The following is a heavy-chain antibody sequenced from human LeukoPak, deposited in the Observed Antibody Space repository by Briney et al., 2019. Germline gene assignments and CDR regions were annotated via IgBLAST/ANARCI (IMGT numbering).Heavy chain of an antibody. Sequence: GESLKISCKGSGYSFITYWIGWVRQMPGKGLEWMGIIYPGDSDTRYSPSFQGQVTISADKSISTAYLQWSSLKASDTAMYYCARQAVPVAKYFQYWGQGTLVTVSS. CDR2: IYPGDSDT. CDR3: ARQAVPVAKYFQY. CDR1: GYSFITYW. J-gene: IGHJ1*01. V-gene: IGHV5-51*01. D-gene: IGHD2-2*01.